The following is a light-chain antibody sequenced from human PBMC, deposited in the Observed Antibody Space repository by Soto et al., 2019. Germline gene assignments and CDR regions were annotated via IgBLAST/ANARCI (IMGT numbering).Light chain of an antibody. Sequence: DIQMTQSPSSVSASVGDRVTITCRASQGISSWVAWYQQKPGKAPNLLIYAASSLQSGVPSRFSGSGSGTEFTLPISSLQPQDFATSYCPQADTFPLPFGGGTKVEIK. V-gene: IGKV1-12*01. J-gene: IGKJ4*01. CDR2: AAS. CDR1: QGISSW. CDR3: PQADTFPLP.